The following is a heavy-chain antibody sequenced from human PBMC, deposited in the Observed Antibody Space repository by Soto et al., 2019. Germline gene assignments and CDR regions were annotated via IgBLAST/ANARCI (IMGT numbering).Heavy chain of an antibody. CDR1: GFSFTDNW. CDR3: ARVLKSSGWDNDVFDI. J-gene: IGHJ3*02. CDR2: IDTYGSAT. V-gene: IGHV3-74*01. Sequence: GGSLRLSCAASGFSFTDNWMHWVRQAPGKGLVWVSRIDTYGSATRYADSVKGRFTISRDNAKNTLYLQMNTLRAEDTAVYYCARVLKSSGWDNDVFDIWGQGTMVTVSS. D-gene: IGHD6-19*01.